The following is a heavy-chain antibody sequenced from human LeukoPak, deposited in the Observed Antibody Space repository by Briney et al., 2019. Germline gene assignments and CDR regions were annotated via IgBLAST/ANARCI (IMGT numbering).Heavy chain of an antibody. Sequence: SETLSLICTVSGGSISSSSYYWGWIRQPPGKGLDWIGSIYYSGSTYYNPPLKSRVTISVDTSKHQFSLKLSSVTAADTAVYYCARSNYGDFDYWGQGTLVTVSS. CDR3: ARSNYGDFDY. CDR2: IYYSGST. V-gene: IGHV4-39*01. D-gene: IGHD4-17*01. J-gene: IGHJ4*02. CDR1: GGSISSSSYY.